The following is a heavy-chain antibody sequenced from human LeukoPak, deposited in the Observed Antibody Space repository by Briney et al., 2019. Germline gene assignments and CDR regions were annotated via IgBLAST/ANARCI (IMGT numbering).Heavy chain of an antibody. CDR3: ASQTRAGGTYYYYYMDV. V-gene: IGHV1-46*01. Sequence: ASVKVSCKASGYTFTGYYIHWVRQAPGQGPEWLGIINPSGGSTSYAQKFQGRVTMTRDMSTSTVYMELSSMRSEDTAVYYCASQTRAGGTYYYYYMDVWGKGTTVTVSS. J-gene: IGHJ6*03. D-gene: IGHD4-23*01. CDR1: GYTFTGYY. CDR2: INPSGGST.